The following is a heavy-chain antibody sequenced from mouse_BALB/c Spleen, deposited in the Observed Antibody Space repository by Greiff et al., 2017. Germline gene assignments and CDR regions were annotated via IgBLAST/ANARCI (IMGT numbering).Heavy chain of an antibody. CDR2: ISSGGSYT. V-gene: IGHV5-6-4*01. J-gene: IGHJ2*01. Sequence: EVKLVESGGGLVKPGGSLKLSCAASGFTFSSYTMSWVRQTPEKRLEWVATISSGGSYTYYPDSVKGRFTISRDNAKNTLYLQMSSLKSEDTAMYYCTRDGDSWGQGTTLTVSS. CDR3: TRDGDS. CDR1: GFTFSSYT.